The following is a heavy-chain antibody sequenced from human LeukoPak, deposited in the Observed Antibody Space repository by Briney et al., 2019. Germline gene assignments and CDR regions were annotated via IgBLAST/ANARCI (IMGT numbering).Heavy chain of an antibody. J-gene: IGHJ3*02. CDR3: ARSYSSSWYSKDAFDI. Sequence: PSETLSLTCTVSGGSIRNGGYFWSWIRQPPGKGLEWIGEINHSGSTNYNPSLKSRVTISVDTSKNQFSLKLSSVTAADTAVYYCARSYSSSWYSKDAFDIWGQGTMVTVSS. V-gene: IGHV4-39*01. D-gene: IGHD6-13*01. CDR1: GGSIRNGGYF. CDR2: INHSGST.